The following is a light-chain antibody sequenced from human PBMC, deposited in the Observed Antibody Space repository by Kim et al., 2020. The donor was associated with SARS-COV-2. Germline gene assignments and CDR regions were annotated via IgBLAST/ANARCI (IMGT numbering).Light chain of an antibody. V-gene: IGLV2-14*03. CDR2: DVS. J-gene: IGLJ1*01. Sequence: QSITIACTGSSGYVGGYNYVSWYQQHPGKAPKLIMYDVSSRPSGISDRFSGSKSGNTASLTISGLQGEDEADYYCNSYTSSTTLFVFGTGTKVTVL. CDR1: SGYVGGYNY. CDR3: NSYTSSTTLFV.